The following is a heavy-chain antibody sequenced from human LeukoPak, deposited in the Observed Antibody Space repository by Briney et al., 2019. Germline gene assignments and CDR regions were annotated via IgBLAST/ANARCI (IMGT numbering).Heavy chain of an antibody. CDR3: AKDRRAVAEYYYYYYGMDV. CDR1: GFTFSSYA. CDR2: ISGSGGST. D-gene: IGHD6-19*01. J-gene: IGHJ6*02. Sequence: HSGGSLRLSCAASGFTFSSYAMSWVRQAPGKGLEWGSAISGSGGSTYYADSVKGRFTISRDNSKNTLYLQVSSLRAEDTAVYYCAKDRRAVAEYYYYYYGMDVWGQGTTVTVSS. V-gene: IGHV3-23*01.